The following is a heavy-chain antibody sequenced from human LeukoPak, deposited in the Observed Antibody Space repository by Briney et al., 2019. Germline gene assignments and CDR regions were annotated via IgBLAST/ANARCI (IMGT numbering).Heavy chain of an antibody. Sequence: ASVKVSCKASGYTFTSYGISWVRQAPGQGLEWMGWISAYNGNTHYAQKLQGRVTMTTDTSTSTVYMELRSLRSDDTAVYYCARAEGSWNYDFWSGYYGPSYNWFDPWGQGTLVTVSS. V-gene: IGHV1-18*01. D-gene: IGHD3-3*01. CDR2: ISAYNGNT. J-gene: IGHJ5*02. CDR1: GYTFTSYG. CDR3: ARAEGSWNYDFWSGYYGPSYNWFDP.